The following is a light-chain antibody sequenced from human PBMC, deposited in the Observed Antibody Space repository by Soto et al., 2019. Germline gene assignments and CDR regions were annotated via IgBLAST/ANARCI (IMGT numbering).Light chain of an antibody. Sequence: DIQMTQSPSTLPASVGDRVTITCRASQSVSSWLAWYQQKPGKAPNHLIYDASNLESGVPSRFSGSGSGTDFTLTISSLQPDDFATYYCQQYNSYSEAFGQGTKV. V-gene: IGKV1-5*01. CDR2: DAS. CDR1: QSVSSW. CDR3: QQYNSYSEA. J-gene: IGKJ1*01.